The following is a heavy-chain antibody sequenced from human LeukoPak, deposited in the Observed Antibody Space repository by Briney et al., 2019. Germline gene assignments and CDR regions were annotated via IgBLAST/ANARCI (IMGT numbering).Heavy chain of an antibody. Sequence: GGSLRLSCAASGFTFSSYSMNWVRQAPGKGLEWVSSISSSSSYIYYADSVKGRFTISRDNAKNSLYLQLNSLRAEDTAVYYCARVSSGGGVYWGQGTLVTVSS. D-gene: IGHD2-15*01. V-gene: IGHV3-21*01. CDR2: ISSSSSYI. J-gene: IGHJ4*02. CDR3: ARVSSGGGVY. CDR1: GFTFSSYS.